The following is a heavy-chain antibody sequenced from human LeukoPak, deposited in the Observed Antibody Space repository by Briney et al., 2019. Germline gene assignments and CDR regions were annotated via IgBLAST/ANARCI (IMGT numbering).Heavy chain of an antibody. CDR3: AKDSRWLQFGD. Sequence: AGGSLRLSCAASGFTFSNYAMSWVRQAPGKGLEWVSNISGSGSGGGTYYADSVKGRFTISRDNSKNTLYLQMNSLRAEDTAVYYCAKDSRWLQFGDWGQGTLVTVSS. J-gene: IGHJ4*02. CDR1: GFTFSNYA. D-gene: IGHD5-24*01. V-gene: IGHV3-23*01. CDR2: ISGSGSGGGT.